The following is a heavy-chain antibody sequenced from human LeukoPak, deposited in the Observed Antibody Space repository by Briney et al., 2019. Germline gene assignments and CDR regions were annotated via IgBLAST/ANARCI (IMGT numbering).Heavy chain of an antibody. CDR1: GGSISSYY. V-gene: IGHV4-59*12. Sequence: PSETLSLTCTVSGGSISSYYWSWVRQPPGKGLEWIGYIYYSGSTNYNPSLNSRVTISVDTSKNQFSLRVRSVTAADTAMYYCARIKRVVVIPEPVERRGWFDPWGQGTLVTVSS. CDR2: IYYSGST. J-gene: IGHJ5*02. CDR3: ARIKRVVVIPEPVERRGWFDP. D-gene: IGHD2-2*01.